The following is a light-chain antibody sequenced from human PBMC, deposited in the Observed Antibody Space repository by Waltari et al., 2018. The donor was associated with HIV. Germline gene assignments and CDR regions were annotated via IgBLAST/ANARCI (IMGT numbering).Light chain of an antibody. CDR1: TSNIGSNY. V-gene: IGLV1-47*01. Sequence: SVVIQPPSASGTPGQRVTISCSGNTSNIGSNYVFWYQHLPGTAPKLLIHRNDQRPSGVPDRFSGSTSGTSASLAISGLRSEDEADYYCVTWDDSLRGVVFGGGTKVAVL. CDR2: RND. CDR3: VTWDDSLRGVV. J-gene: IGLJ2*01.